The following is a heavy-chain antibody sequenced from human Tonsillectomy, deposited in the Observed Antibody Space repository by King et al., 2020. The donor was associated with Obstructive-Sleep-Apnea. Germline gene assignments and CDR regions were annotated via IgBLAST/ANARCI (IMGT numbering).Heavy chain of an antibody. J-gene: IGHJ4*02. V-gene: IGHV1-2*04. Sequence: QLVQSGAEVKKPGASVKVSCKASGYTFTRYYMHWVRQAPGQGLEWMGWINPNSGGTNYAQKFQGWVTMTRDTSISTAYMELSRLRSDDTAVYYCARVPYYYDSSGYYNDAFFDYWGQGTLVTVSS. CDR2: INPNSGGT. D-gene: IGHD3-22*01. CDR1: GYTFTRYY. CDR3: ARVPYYYDSSGYYNDAFFDY.